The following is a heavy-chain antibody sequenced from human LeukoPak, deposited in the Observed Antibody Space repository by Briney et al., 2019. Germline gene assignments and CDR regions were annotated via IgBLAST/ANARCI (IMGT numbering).Heavy chain of an antibody. CDR2: FDPEDGET. V-gene: IGHV1-24*01. D-gene: IGHD3-10*01. CDR1: GYTLTELS. CDR3: ATELYYGSGSGSDY. Sequence: ASVKVSCKVSGYTLTELSMHWVRQAPGKGLEWMGGFDPEDGETIYAQKFQGRVTMTEDTSTDTAYMELSSLRSEDTAVYYCATELYYGSGSGSDYWGQGTLVTVSS. J-gene: IGHJ4*02.